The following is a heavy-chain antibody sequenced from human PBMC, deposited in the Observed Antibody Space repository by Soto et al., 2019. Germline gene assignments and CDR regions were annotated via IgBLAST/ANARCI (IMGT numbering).Heavy chain of an antibody. CDR3: ASTPLDYYDSSGPQVDY. J-gene: IGHJ4*02. V-gene: IGHV3-30-3*01. CDR2: ISYDGSNK. CDR1: GFTFSSYA. D-gene: IGHD3-22*01. Sequence: GGSLRLSCAASGFTFSSYAMHWVRQAPGKGLEWVAVISYDGSNKYYADSVKGRFTISRDNSKNTLCLQMNSLRAEDTAVYYCASTPLDYYDSSGPQVDYWGQGTLVTVSS.